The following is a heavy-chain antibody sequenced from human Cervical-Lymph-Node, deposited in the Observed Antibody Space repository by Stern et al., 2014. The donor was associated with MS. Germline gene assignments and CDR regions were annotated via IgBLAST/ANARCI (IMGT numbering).Heavy chain of an antibody. Sequence: QVQLVQSGAEVKKPGASVKISCKAPGYKFTNYYIHWMRQAPGQGPEWMGMINPSGDSTTYAQKFQGRVTMTRDTSTSTVHMELSRLRSEDAAVYYCASGRLGYWGQGTQVTVSS. V-gene: IGHV1-46*01. J-gene: IGHJ4*02. CDR2: INPSGDST. CDR1: GYKFTNYY. CDR3: ASGRLGY.